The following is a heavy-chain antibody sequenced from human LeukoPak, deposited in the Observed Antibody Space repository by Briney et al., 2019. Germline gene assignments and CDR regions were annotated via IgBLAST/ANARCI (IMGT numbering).Heavy chain of an antibody. D-gene: IGHD2-2*01. CDR3: ARIFPTRYCSSTSCPEGAWFDP. J-gene: IGHJ5*02. V-gene: IGHV3-7*01. CDR2: IKQDGSEK. CDR1: GFTFSSYW. Sequence: QPGGSLRLSCAASGFTFSSYWMSCVRQAPGKGLEWVANIKQDGSEKYYVDSVKGRFNISRDNAKNSLYLQMNSLRAEDTAVYYCARIFPTRYCSSTSCPEGAWFDPWGQGTLVTVSS.